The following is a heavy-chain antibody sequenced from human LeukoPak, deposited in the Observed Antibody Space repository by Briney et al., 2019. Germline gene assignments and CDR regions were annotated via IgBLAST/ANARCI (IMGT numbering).Heavy chain of an antibody. CDR1: GFTLSSYW. Sequence: GGSLRLSCAASGFTLSSYWMSWVRQAPGKGLEWVANIKQDGSEKYYVDSVKGRFTISRDNAKNSLYLQMNSLRAEDTAVYYCARDIVVVPAAHNWFDPWGQGTLVTVSS. J-gene: IGHJ5*02. V-gene: IGHV3-7*03. CDR3: ARDIVVVPAAHNWFDP. CDR2: IKQDGSEK. D-gene: IGHD2-2*01.